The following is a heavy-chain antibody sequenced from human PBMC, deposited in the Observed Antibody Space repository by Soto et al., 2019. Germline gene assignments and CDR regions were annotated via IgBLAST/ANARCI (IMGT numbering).Heavy chain of an antibody. V-gene: IGHV1-69*01. CDR3: ARGVRSGSYHDAFDI. Sequence: QVQLVQSGAEVKKPGSSVKVSCKASGGTFSSYAISWVRQAPGQGLEWMGGIIPIFGTANYAQKFQGRVTITADESTSTAYRELSSLRAEDTAVYYGARGVRSGSYHDAFDIWGQGTMVTVSS. D-gene: IGHD1-26*01. CDR2: IIPIFGTA. CDR1: GGTFSSYA. J-gene: IGHJ3*02.